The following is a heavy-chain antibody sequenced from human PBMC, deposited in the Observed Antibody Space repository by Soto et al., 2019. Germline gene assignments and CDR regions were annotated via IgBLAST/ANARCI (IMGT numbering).Heavy chain of an antibody. CDR2: IYTSGST. D-gene: IGHD5-18*01. J-gene: IGHJ6*02. V-gene: IGHV4-4*07. Sequence: ETLCLTCTVSGGSISSYYWSWIRQPAGKGLEWIGRIYTSGSTNYNPSLKSRVTMSVDTSKNQFSLKLSSVTAADTAVYYCARAPTKGYSYGPYYYYGMDVWGQGTPVTVSS. CDR3: ARAPTKGYSYGPYYYYGMDV. CDR1: GGSISSYY.